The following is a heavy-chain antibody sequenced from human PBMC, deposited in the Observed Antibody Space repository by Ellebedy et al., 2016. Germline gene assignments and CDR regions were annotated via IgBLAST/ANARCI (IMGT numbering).Heavy chain of an antibody. V-gene: IGHV1-69*13. Sequence: SVKVSXKASGGTFSSYAISWVRQAPGQGLEWMGGIIPIFGTANYAQKFQGRVTITADESTSTVYMKLSSLRSEDTAVYYCTRDRNSHEYYYYYGMDVWGQGTTVTVSS. CDR1: GGTFSSYA. J-gene: IGHJ6*02. D-gene: IGHD5-18*01. CDR2: IIPIFGTA. CDR3: TRDRNSHEYYYYYGMDV.